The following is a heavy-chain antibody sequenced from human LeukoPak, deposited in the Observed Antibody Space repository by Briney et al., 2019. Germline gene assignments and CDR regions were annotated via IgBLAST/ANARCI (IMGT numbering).Heavy chain of an antibody. D-gene: IGHD3-10*02. CDR2: INPNSGGT. CDR1: GYTFTGYY. CDR3: ARGVFGESPGS. Sequence: ASVKVSCKASGYTFTGYYMHRVRQAPGQGLEWMGWINPNSGGTNYAQKFQGRVTMTRDTSISAAYMELRRLRSDDTAVYYCARGVFGESPGSWGQGTLVTVPS. J-gene: IGHJ4*02. V-gene: IGHV1-2*02.